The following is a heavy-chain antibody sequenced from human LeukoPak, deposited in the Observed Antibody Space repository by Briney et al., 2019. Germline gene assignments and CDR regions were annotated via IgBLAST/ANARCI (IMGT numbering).Heavy chain of an antibody. J-gene: IGHJ6*02. CDR1: GFTFSRYG. CDR3: AKGLICSGGSCYSYYYYGVDV. Sequence: PGRSLRLSCAASGFTFSRYGMHWVRQAPGKGLEWVAVISYDGSKKYYADSVKGRLTISRDNSKNTLYLQMNSLRAEDTAVYYCAKGLICSGGSCYSYYYYGVDVRGQGTTVTVSS. CDR2: ISYDGSKK. D-gene: IGHD2-15*01. V-gene: IGHV3-30*18.